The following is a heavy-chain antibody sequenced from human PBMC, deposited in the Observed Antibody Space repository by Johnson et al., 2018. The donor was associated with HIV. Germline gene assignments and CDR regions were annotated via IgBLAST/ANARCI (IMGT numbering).Heavy chain of an antibody. V-gene: IGHV3-30-3*01. Sequence: QEKLVESGGGVVQPGRSLRLSCAASGFTFSSYALHWVRQAPGKGLEWVAVISFDGNNKNYPDSVKGRFTISRDNSKNTLYLQMNSLRAEDTAVYYCARSGGYPNAFDIWGEGAMVTVSS. CDR2: ISFDGNNK. CDR1: GFTFSSYA. D-gene: IGHD6-13*01. J-gene: IGHJ3*02. CDR3: ARSGGYPNAFDI.